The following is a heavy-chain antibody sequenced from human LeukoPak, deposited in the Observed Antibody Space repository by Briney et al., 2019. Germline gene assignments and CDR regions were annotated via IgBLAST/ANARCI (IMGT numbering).Heavy chain of an antibody. D-gene: IGHD4-17*01. J-gene: IGHJ1*01. CDR2: ISYDGRNK. CDR3: ARVDYGDYQYFQQ. CDR1: GFTFSSYP. V-gene: IGHV3-30*14. Sequence: GGSLRLSCAASGFTFSSYPMHWVRQAPGKGLEWVALISYDGRNKYYADSVKGRFTISRDNSKNTLYLQMDSLRAEDTAVYYCARVDYGDYQYFQQWGQGTLVTVSS.